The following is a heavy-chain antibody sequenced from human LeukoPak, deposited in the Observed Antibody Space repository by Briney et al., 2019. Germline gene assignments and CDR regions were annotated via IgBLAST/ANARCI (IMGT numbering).Heavy chain of an antibody. D-gene: IGHD2-15*01. V-gene: IGHV4-31*03. CDR2: IYYNGST. J-gene: IGHJ4*02. CDR3: ARDHCSGGSCYTPY. Sequence: SQTLSLTCTVSGGSISSGGYYWSWIRQHPGKGLEWIGYIYYNGSTYYNPSLKSRVTISVDTSKNQSSLKLSSVTAADTAVYYCARDHCSGGSCYTPYWGQGTLVTVSS. CDR1: GGSISSGGYY.